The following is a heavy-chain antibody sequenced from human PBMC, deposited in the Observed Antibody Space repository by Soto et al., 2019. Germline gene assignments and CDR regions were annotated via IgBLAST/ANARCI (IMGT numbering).Heavy chain of an antibody. CDR1: GASIRGYY. CDR2: VYHSGTT. CDR3: ARRGGVAAAIWGY. J-gene: IGHJ4*01. D-gene: IGHD6-13*01. Sequence: SETLSLTCTVSGASIRGYYWSWIRQSPGKGPEWIGYVYHSGTTNYNPSLESRVTMSLDTSKNHFSLKLSSVTAADTAVYYCARRGGVAAAIWGYWGQGTLVTVS. V-gene: IGHV4-59*08.